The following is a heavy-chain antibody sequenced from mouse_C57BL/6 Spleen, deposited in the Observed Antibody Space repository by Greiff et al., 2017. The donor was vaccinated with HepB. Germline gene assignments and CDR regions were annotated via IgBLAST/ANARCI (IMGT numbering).Heavy chain of an antibody. CDR2: IDPSDSYT. CDR3: ARSVITTVVATRYFDV. CDR1: GYTFTSYW. V-gene: IGHV1-69*01. D-gene: IGHD1-1*01. Sequence: QVQLQQPGAELVMPGASVKLSCKASGYTFTSYWMHWVKQRSGQGLEWIGEIDPSDSYTNYNQKFKGKSTLTVDKSSSTAYMQLSSLTSEDSAVYYCARSVITTVVATRYFDVWGTGTTVTVSS. J-gene: IGHJ1*03.